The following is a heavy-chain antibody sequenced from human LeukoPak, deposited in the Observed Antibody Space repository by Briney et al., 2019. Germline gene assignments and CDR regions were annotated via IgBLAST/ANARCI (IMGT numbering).Heavy chain of an antibody. V-gene: IGHV3-23*01. J-gene: IGHJ5*02. CDR3: AKGDGINHYHWFDP. D-gene: IGHD2-21*02. Sequence: GGSLKLSCEASEFTFSSYAMNWVRQAPGKGLEWVSGISGGGDATYYADSVKGRFTISRDNSKSTLYLQMNSLRVEDTALHYCAKGDGINHYHWFDPWGQGTQVTVSS. CDR2: ISGGGDAT. CDR1: EFTFSSYA.